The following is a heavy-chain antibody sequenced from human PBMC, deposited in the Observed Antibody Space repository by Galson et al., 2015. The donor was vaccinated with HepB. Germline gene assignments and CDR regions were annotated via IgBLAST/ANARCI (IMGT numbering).Heavy chain of an antibody. J-gene: IGHJ4*02. Sequence: SVKVSCKASGGTFSSYAISWVRQAPGQGLEWMGGIIPIFGTANYAQKFQGRVTITADESTSTAYMELSSLRSEDTAVYYCARVGVHYDFWSGYYPEGAFDYWGQGTLVTVSS. V-gene: IGHV1-69*13. CDR3: ARVGVHYDFWSGYYPEGAFDY. CDR1: GGTFSSYA. D-gene: IGHD3-3*01. CDR2: IIPIFGTA.